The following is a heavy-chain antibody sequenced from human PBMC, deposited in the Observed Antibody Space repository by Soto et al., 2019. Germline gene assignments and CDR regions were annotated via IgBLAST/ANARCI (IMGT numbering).Heavy chain of an antibody. J-gene: IGHJ3*01. CDR3: ARYRTKGPVAFDV. V-gene: IGHV1-8*01. Sequence: QAQLVQSGAEVKKPGASVQVSCKASGLAFPIDDIIWVRQTIGQGLEFMGWMNPSGRNTGYTQKFQGRATFTWNTPTNTAYMDLSGLRSEDTAVYYCARYRTKGPVAFDVWGQGTMVTVSS. D-gene: IGHD3-16*02. CDR2: MNPSGRNT. CDR1: GLAFPIDD.